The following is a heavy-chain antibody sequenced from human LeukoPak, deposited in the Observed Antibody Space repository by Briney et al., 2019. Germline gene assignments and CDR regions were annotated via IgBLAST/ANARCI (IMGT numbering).Heavy chain of an antibody. V-gene: IGHV3-20*04. CDR2: INWNGGST. CDR3: ARASGSYDPYYYYYMDV. Sequence: PGGSLRLSCAAPGFTFDDYGMSWVRQAPGKGLEWVSGINWNGGSTGYVDSVKGRFTISRDNAKNSLYLQMNSLRAEDTALYYCARASGSYDPYYYYYMDVWGKGTTVTVSS. CDR1: GFTFDDYG. D-gene: IGHD1-26*01. J-gene: IGHJ6*03.